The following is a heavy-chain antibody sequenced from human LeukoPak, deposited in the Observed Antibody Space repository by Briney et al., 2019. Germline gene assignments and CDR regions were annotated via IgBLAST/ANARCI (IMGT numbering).Heavy chain of an antibody. Sequence: SVKVSCKASGGTFSSYTISWVRQAPGQGLEWMGRIIPILGIANYAQKFQGRVTITADKSTSTAYMELSSLRSEDTAVYYCARRYQLLYSPFDYWGQGTLVTVSS. V-gene: IGHV1-69*02. CDR2: IIPILGIA. D-gene: IGHD2-2*02. J-gene: IGHJ4*02. CDR1: GGTFSSYT. CDR3: ARRYQLLYSPFDY.